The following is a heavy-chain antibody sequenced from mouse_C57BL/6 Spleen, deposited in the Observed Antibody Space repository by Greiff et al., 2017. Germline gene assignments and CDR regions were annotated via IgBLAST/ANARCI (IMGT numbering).Heavy chain of an antibody. CDR2: IDPSDSYT. CDR3: ARLGITTVVATRYFDV. D-gene: IGHD1-1*01. J-gene: IGHJ1*03. V-gene: IGHV1-50*01. Sequence: QVQLQQPGAELVKPGASVKLSCKASGYTFTSYWMQWVKQRPGQGLEWIGEIDPSDSYTNYNQKFKGKATFTVDTSSRTAYMLLRSLTAEDSAVYYCARLGITTVVATRYFDVWGTGTTVTVSS. CDR1: GYTFTSYW.